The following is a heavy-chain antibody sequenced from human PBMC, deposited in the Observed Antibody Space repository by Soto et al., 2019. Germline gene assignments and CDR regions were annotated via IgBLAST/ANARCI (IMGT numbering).Heavy chain of an antibody. Sequence: ESLKISCQAAGYSFTTYWIAWVRQMPGKGLEWMGVIYPGDSETRYSPSFQGQVTISADKSISTAYLQWSSLKASYTAIYYCARREYCTRFSCPYYYSGMAVSARGSAVTGS. D-gene: IGHD2-8*01. CDR2: IYPGDSET. CDR3: ARREYCTRFSCPYYYSGMAV. V-gene: IGHV5-51*01. CDR1: GYSFTTYW. J-gene: IGHJ6*02.